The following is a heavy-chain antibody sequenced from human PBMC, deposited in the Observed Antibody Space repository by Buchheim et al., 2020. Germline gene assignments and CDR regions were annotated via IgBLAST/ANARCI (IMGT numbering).Heavy chain of an antibody. CDR3: AREDSSSSRPTFDY. V-gene: IGHV3-33*01. J-gene: IGHJ4*02. CDR1: GFTFSSYG. Sequence: QVQLVESGGGVVQPGRSLRLSCAASGFTFSSYGMHWVRQAPGKGLEWVAVIWYDGSNNYYADSVKGRFTISRDNSKNTLYLQMNSLRAEDTAVYYCAREDSSSSRPTFDYWGQGTL. CDR2: IWYDGSNN. D-gene: IGHD6-6*01.